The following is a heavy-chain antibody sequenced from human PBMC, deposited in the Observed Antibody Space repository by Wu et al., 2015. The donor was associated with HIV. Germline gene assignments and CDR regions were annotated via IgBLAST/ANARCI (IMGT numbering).Heavy chain of an antibody. CDR1: GYTFINYY. V-gene: IGHV1-2*02. J-gene: IGHJ3*02. Sequence: QVQLVQSGAEVKKPGASVKVSCKASGYTFINYYIQWVRQAPGQGLEWMGWVNPSPYSGSTIYAQKFEGRVTMTRDTSISTAYLELTTLRPDDTAVYYCARDLRRSTAFDMWGQGTMVIVSS. CDR2: VNPSPYSGST. CDR3: ARDLRRSTAFDM.